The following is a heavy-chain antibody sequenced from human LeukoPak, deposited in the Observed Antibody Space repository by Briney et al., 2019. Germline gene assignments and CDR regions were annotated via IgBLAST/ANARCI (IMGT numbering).Heavy chain of an antibody. V-gene: IGHV3-23*01. CDR2: ILGSGGSP. CDR3: GKTTVGYSSGRYPGWPVDY. D-gene: IGHD2-15*01. J-gene: IGHJ4*02. CDR1: GFTFNSYA. Sequence: TGGSLRLSCAASGFTFNSYAMYWVRQAPGKGLEWISGILGSGGSPHYADSVKGRFTISRDNSQGIVYLQLDSLRVEDTALYYCGKTTVGYSSGRYPGWPVDYWGQGALVTVSS.